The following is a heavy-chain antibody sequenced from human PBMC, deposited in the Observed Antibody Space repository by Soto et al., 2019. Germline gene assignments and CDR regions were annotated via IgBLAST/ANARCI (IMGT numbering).Heavy chain of an antibody. D-gene: IGHD1-26*01. V-gene: IGHV3-30-3*01. J-gene: IGHJ3*02. Sequence: QVQLVESGGGVVQPGESLRLSCAASGFDFSSYAMHWVRQPPGKGLEWVAGITYDGSNKYNADAVKGRFTISRASSKSTLFLQLSRLGQEDTAMYYCAGVCRLDGIAGSCRGLHIWGQGTVGPVSS. CDR2: ITYDGSNK. CDR1: GFDFSSYA. CDR3: AGVCRLDGIAGSCRGLHI.